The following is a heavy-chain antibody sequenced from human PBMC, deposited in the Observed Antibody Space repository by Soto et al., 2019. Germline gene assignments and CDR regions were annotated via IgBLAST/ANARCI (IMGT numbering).Heavy chain of an antibody. Sequence: GGSLRLSCAASGFTFSSYAMHWVRQAPGKGLEWVAVISYDGSDKYYADSVKGRFTISRDNSKNTLYLQMNSLRAEDTAVYYCARDPLSIVVTISYGMDVWGLGTKGTFSS. V-gene: IGHV3-30-3*01. D-gene: IGHD5-12*01. J-gene: IGHJ6*02. CDR2: ISYDGSDK. CDR3: ARDPLSIVVTISYGMDV. CDR1: GFTFSSYA.